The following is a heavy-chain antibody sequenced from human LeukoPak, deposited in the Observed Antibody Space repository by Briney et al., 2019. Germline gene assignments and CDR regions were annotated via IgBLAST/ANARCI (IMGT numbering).Heavy chain of an antibody. V-gene: IGHV3-20*04. Sequence: GGSLRLSCAASGFTLDDYGMSWVRQAPGKGLEWVSGINWNGGSTGYADSVKGRFTISRDNAKNSLYLQMNSLRAEDTALYYCARDPPIYGSGSYDYWGQGTLVTVSS. CDR2: INWNGGST. D-gene: IGHD3-10*01. CDR3: ARDPPIYGSGSYDY. J-gene: IGHJ4*02. CDR1: GFTLDDYG.